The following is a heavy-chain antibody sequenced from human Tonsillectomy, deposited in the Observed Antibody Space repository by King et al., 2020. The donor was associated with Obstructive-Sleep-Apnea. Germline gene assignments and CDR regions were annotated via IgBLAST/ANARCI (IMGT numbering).Heavy chain of an antibody. J-gene: IGHJ4*02. Sequence: VQLQESGPGLVKPSETLSLTCTVSGGSISSYYWSWIRQPPGKGLEWIGDIYYSGSTNYNPTPKSRVTISVDTSKNQFSLNLSSVTAADTAVYYCARSYSYGPFDYWGQGTLVTVSS. CDR3: ARSYSYGPFDY. D-gene: IGHD5-18*01. V-gene: IGHV4-59*01. CDR1: GGSISSYY. CDR2: IYYSGST.